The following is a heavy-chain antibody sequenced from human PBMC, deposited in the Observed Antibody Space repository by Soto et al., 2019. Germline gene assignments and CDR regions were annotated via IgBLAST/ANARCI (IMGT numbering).Heavy chain of an antibody. CDR2: ISSSGSTI. CDR1: GFTFSSYE. CDR3: AREGYSTAISV. D-gene: IGHD6-13*01. J-gene: IGHJ6*02. Sequence: GGSLRLSCAASGFTFSSYEMNWVRQAPGKGLEWVSYISSSGSTIYYADSVKGRFTISRDNAKNSLYLQMNSLRAEDTAVYYCAREGYSTAISVWGQGTTVTVSS. V-gene: IGHV3-48*03.